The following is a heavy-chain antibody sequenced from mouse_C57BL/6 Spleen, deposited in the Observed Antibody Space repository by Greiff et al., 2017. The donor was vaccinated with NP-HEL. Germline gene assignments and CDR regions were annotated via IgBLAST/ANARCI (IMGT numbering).Heavy chain of an antibody. D-gene: IGHD1-1*01. CDR1: GYTFTSYW. V-gene: IGHV1-61*01. J-gene: IGHJ3*01. CDR3: SRRGDYYSSSYGFAY. CDR2: IYPSDSET. Sequence: QVQLQQPGAELVRPGSSVKLSCKASGYTFTSYWMDWVKQRPGQGLEWIGNIYPSDSETHYNQKFKDKATLTVDKSSSTAYMQLSSLTSEDSAVYYCSRRGDYYSSSYGFAYWGQGTLVTVSA.